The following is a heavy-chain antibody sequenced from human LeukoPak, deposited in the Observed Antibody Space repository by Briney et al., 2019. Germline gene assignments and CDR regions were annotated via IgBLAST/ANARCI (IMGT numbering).Heavy chain of an antibody. J-gene: IGHJ5*02. CDR1: GGSISSYY. D-gene: IGHD6-19*01. Sequence: SETLSLTCTVSGGSISSYYWSWIRQPPGKGLEWIGYIYYTGSANYNPSLNSRVTILVDTSKNQFSLKLSSVTAADTAVYYCARSSAQWLVQNWLDPWGQGTLVTVSS. V-gene: IGHV4-59*08. CDR3: ARSSAQWLVQNWLDP. CDR2: IYYTGSA.